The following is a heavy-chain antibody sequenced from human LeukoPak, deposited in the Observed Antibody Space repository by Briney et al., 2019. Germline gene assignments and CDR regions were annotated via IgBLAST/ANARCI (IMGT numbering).Heavy chain of an antibody. D-gene: IGHD6-13*01. V-gene: IGHV3-20*04. CDR1: GFTFDDYG. CDR2: INWNGGST. Sequence: PGGSLRLSCAASGFTFDDYGMSWVRQAPGKGLEWVSGINWNGGSTGYADSVKGRFTISRDNAKNSLYLQMNSLRAEDTALYYCARRDAQQLVHVDAFDIWGQGTMVTVSS. J-gene: IGHJ3*02. CDR3: ARRDAQQLVHVDAFDI.